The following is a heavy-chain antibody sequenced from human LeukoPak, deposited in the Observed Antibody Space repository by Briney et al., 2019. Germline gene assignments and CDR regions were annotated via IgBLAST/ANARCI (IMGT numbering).Heavy chain of an antibody. CDR3: AKKSGSGPYLLDY. CDR2: ISGSGGST. V-gene: IGHV3-23*01. D-gene: IGHD3-10*01. CDR1: GFTFSSYG. J-gene: IGHJ4*02. Sequence: GGSLRLSCAASGFTFSSYGMSWVRQAPGKGLEWVSAISGSGGSTYYADSVKGRFTISRDNSKNTLYLQMNSLRAEDTAVYYCAKKSGSGPYLLDYWGQGTLVTVSS.